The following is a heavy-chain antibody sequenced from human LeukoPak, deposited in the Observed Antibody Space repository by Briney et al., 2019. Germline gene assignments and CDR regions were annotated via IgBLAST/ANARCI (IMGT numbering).Heavy chain of an antibody. D-gene: IGHD2-21*02. CDR2: ISGCGCSR. CDR1: GFTFSSYA. CDR3: AKPYCGGDCYSDSYFDY. J-gene: IGHJ4*02. V-gene: IGHV3-23*01. Sequence: GVSLRLSCAASGFTFSSYAMSWVRLAPGKGLGLVSSISGCGCSRVYTDSVKVRFTISRDNSKNTLYLQMNSLRAEDTAVYYCAKPYCGGDCYSDSYFDYWGQGTLVTVSS.